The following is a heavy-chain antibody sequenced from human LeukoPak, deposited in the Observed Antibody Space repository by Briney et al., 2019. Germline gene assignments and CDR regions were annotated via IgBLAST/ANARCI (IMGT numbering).Heavy chain of an antibody. CDR2: IYYSGST. CDR1: GGSISSSSYY. V-gene: IGHV4-39*01. J-gene: IGHJ4*02. CDR3: ARQDPPPYYYDSSVPSGMGHYYFDY. D-gene: IGHD3-22*01. Sequence: SETLSLTCTVSGGSISSSSYYWGWIRQPPGKGLEWVGSIYYSGSTYYNPSLKSRVTISVDTSKNQFSLKLSSVTAADTAVYYCARQDPPPYYYDSSVPSGMGHYYFDYRGQGTLVTVSS.